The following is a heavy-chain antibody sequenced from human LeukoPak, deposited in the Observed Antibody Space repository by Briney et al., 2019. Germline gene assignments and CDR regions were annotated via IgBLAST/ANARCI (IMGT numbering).Heavy chain of an antibody. CDR1: GGSISSSSYY. CDR3: ASPRGDYDFWSGYSRSVAFDI. CDR2: IYYSGST. J-gene: IGHJ3*02. D-gene: IGHD3-3*01. V-gene: IGHV4-39*01. Sequence: PSETLSLTCTVSGGSISSSSYYWGWIRQPPGKGLEWIGSIYYSGSTYYNPSLKSRVTISVDTSKNQFSLKLSSVTAADTAVYYCASPRGDYDFWSGYSRSVAFDIWGQGTMVTVSS.